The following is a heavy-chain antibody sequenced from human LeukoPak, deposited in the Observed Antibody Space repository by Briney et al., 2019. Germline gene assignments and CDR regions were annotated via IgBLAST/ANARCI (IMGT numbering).Heavy chain of an antibody. V-gene: IGHV4-61*02. CDR1: GGSISSGSYY. CDR2: IYTSGST. CDR3: ARAWHDILTGYSPDY. J-gene: IGHJ4*02. Sequence: SQTLSLTCTVSGGSISSGSYYWSWIRQPAGKGLEWIGRIYTSGSTNYNPSLKSRVTISVDTSKNQFSLKLSSVTAADTAVYYCARAWHDILTGYSPDYWGQGTLVTVSS. D-gene: IGHD3-9*01.